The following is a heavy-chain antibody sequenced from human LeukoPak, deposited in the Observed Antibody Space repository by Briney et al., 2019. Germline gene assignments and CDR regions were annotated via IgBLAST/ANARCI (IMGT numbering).Heavy chain of an antibody. CDR2: IRSKAYGGTT. D-gene: IGHD3-16*01. CDR3: TRGLGMITDPDVDY. V-gene: IGHV3-49*04. J-gene: IGHJ4*02. Sequence: GSLRLSCTASGFTFGDYAMSGVRQAPGKGLEWVGFIRSKAYGGTTEYAASVKGRFTISRDDSKSIAYLQMNSLKTEDTAVYYCTRGLGMITDPDVDYWGQGTLVTVSS. CDR1: GFTFGDYA.